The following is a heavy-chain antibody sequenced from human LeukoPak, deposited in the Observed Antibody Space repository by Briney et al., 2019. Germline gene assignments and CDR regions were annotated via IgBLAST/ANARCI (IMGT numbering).Heavy chain of an antibody. CDR2: ISTYSGNT. CDR3: ARGGSRVVTYGNFDY. V-gene: IGHV1-18*01. CDR1: GYTFTSYA. Sequence: GASVTVSCTPSGYTFTSYAISWLRQAPGQGLEWMGWISTYSGNTNYAQKLQGRITMTIETSTSTAYMELRSLRSDDTAVYYCARGGSRVVTYGNFDYWGQGTLVTVSS. J-gene: IGHJ4*02. D-gene: IGHD2-21*02.